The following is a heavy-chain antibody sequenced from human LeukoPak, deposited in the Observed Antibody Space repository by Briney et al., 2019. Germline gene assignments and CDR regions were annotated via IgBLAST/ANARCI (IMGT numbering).Heavy chain of an antibody. CDR2: ISYGGSNK. D-gene: IGHD4-17*01. CDR3: ARDLYGDYYLDY. CDR1: GFTFSSYA. V-gene: IGHV3-30*04. Sequence: GRSLRLSCAASGFTFSSYAMHWVRQAPGKGLEWVAVISYGGSNKYYADSVKGRFTISRDNSKNTLYLQMDSLRAEDTAVYYCARDLYGDYYLDYWGQGTLVTVSS. J-gene: IGHJ4*02.